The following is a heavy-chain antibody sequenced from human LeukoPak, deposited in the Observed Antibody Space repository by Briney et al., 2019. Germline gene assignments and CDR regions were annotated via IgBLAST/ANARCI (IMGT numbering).Heavy chain of an antibody. Sequence: QPGGPLRLSCAASGFTFSSYAMSWVRQAPGKGLEWVSAISGSGGSTYYADSVKGRFTISRDNSKNTLYLQMNSLRAEDTAVYYCAKEVVDYGSGSPHYFDYWGQGTLVTVSS. CDR3: AKEVVDYGSGSPHYFDY. D-gene: IGHD3-10*01. CDR1: GFTFSSYA. J-gene: IGHJ4*02. CDR2: ISGSGGST. V-gene: IGHV3-23*01.